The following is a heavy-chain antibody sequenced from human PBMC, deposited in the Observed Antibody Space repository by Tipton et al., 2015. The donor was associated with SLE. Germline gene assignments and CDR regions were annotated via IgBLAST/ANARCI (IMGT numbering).Heavy chain of an antibody. CDR2: ISSSSSYI. V-gene: IGHV3-21*01. CDR3: ARDGRGLGPFDY. D-gene: IGHD1-26*01. CDR1: GFTFSSYS. Sequence: SLRLSCAASGFTFSSYSMNWVRQAPGKGLEWVSSISSSSSYIYYADSVKGRFTISRDNAKNSLYLQMNSLRAEDTAVYYCARDGRGLGPFDYWGPVTLVTVSA. J-gene: IGHJ4*02.